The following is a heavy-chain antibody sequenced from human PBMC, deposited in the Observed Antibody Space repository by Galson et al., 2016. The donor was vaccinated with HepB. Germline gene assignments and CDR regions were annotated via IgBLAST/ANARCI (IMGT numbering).Heavy chain of an antibody. D-gene: IGHD6-13*01. CDR3: ARAFLAIVAAVIDY. CDR1: GFTFSNYA. CDR2: ISGSGAST. Sequence: SLRLSCAASGFTFSNYAMNWVRQAPGKGLEWVSGISGSGASTHYADSVKGRFTISRDRSKNTLYLQMNSLRAEETAVYYCARAFLAIVAAVIDYWGQGTLVTVSS. J-gene: IGHJ4*02. V-gene: IGHV3-23*01.